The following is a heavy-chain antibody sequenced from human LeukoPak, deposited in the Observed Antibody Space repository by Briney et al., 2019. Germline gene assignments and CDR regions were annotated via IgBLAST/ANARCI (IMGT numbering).Heavy chain of an antibody. V-gene: IGHV3-48*01. Sequence: GGSLRLSCAASGFTFSNYNMNWVRQAPGKGLEWVSYISSSSSTIYYADSVKGRFTISRDNAKNSLYLQMNSLRAEDTAVYYCARTYYDSSGYPPDYWGQGTLVTVSS. D-gene: IGHD3-22*01. CDR3: ARTYYDSSGYPPDY. J-gene: IGHJ4*02. CDR2: ISSSSSTI. CDR1: GFTFSNYN.